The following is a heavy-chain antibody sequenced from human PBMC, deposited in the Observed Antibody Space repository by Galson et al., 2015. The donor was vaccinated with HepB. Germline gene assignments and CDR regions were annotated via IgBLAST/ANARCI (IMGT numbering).Heavy chain of an antibody. J-gene: IGHJ6*02. D-gene: IGHD2-2*01. CDR3: ARGYCSITTCLKSYFYGVDV. CDR1: GFTFSSYG. V-gene: IGHV3-72*01. Sequence: SLRLSCAASGFTFSSYGMHWVRQAPGKGLEWVGRIRNKANSYTTEYAASVKGRFTISRDDSQNSLSLQMNSLKTEDTAVYYCARGYCSITTCLKSYFYGVDVWGQGTTVTVSS. CDR2: IRNKANSYTT.